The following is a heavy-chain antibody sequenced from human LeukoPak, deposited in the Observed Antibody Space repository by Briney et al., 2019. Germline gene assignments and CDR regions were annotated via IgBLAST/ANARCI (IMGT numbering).Heavy chain of an antibody. CDR1: GFTFTNCS. J-gene: IGHJ4*02. CDR2: ISSSSNYI. CDR3: AKDKRAVAGTVDY. Sequence: GGSLRLSCAASGFTFTNCSMNWVRQAPGKGLQWVSSISSSSNYIFYADSVKGRFTISRDNAKNSLYLQMNSLRAEDTALYYCAKDKRAVAGTVDYWGQGTLVTVSS. V-gene: IGHV3-21*04. D-gene: IGHD6-19*01.